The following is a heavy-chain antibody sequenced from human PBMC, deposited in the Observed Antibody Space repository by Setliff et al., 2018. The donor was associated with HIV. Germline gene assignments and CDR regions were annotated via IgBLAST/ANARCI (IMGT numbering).Heavy chain of an antibody. D-gene: IGHD3-10*01. Sequence: PSETLSLTCTVAGGSISSDNYFWAWIRQPPGKGLEWIGSIFYTGSTYYNGSLNSRLAISVDTSKNQFSLRLTSVSAADTAVYYCATYADRESNRFDPWGQGILVTVSS. V-gene: IGHV4-39*01. CDR3: ATYADRESNRFDP. J-gene: IGHJ5*02. CDR2: IFYTGST. CDR1: GGSISSDNYF.